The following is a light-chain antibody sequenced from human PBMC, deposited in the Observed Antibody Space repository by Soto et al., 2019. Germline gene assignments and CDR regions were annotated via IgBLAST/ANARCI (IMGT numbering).Light chain of an antibody. Sequence: QSVLTQPPSVSGAPGQRVTISCTGSSSNIGARYDVHWYQQVPGTAPKLLMYANKFRPSGVPDRFSGSKSGTSASLAITGLQADDEADYYCQSYDSSLSGYVFGTGTKLTVL. J-gene: IGLJ1*01. CDR1: SSNIGARYD. CDR3: QSYDSSLSGYV. V-gene: IGLV1-40*01. CDR2: ANK.